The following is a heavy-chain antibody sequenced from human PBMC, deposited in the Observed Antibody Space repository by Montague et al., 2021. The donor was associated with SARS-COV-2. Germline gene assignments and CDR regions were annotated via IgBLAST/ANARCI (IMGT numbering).Heavy chain of an antibody. CDR3: ARYYERSLDV. V-gene: IGHV4-59*08. CDR1: GGSITNDD. CDR2: IFKNGDI. D-gene: IGHD3-16*01. Sequence: SETLSLICTASGGSITNDDWSWIRQPPGKGLEWIVNIFKNGDIDYNPSLRSRVIISVDTSKSQFSLKVTSVTAADTAAYYCARYYERSLDVWGQGTTVTVSS. J-gene: IGHJ6*02.